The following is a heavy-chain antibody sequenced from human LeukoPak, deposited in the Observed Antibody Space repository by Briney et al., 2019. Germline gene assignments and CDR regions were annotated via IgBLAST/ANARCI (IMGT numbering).Heavy chain of an antibody. CDR3: AKDMRVTSTGGVGYFDN. CDR1: GFTFSSYA. Sequence: GGSLRLSCAASGFTFSSYAMSWVRQAPGKELEWVSAISGSGGSTYYADSVKGRFTISRGNSKNTLYLQMNSLRADDTAAYYCAKDMRVTSTGGVGYFDNWGQGTLVTVSS. CDR2: ISGSGGST. V-gene: IGHV3-23*01. D-gene: IGHD7-27*01. J-gene: IGHJ4*02.